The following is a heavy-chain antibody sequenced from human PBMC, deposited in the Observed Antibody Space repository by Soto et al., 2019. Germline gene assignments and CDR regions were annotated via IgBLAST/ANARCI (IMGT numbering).Heavy chain of an antibody. CDR1: GGSISSGAYY. Sequence: SETLSLTCTVSGGSISSGAYYWSWIRQHPGTGLEWIGEINHSGSTNYNPSLKSRVTISVDTSKNQFSLKLTSVTAADTAVYYCARDKITGLSDYWGQGTLVTVSS. D-gene: IGHD2-8*02. J-gene: IGHJ4*02. CDR2: INHSGST. CDR3: ARDKITGLSDY. V-gene: IGHV4-39*07.